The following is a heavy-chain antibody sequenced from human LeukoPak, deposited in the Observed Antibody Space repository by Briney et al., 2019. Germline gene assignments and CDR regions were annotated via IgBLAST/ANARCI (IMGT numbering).Heavy chain of an antibody. CDR3: AKVGKDGDYSSYLRWFDP. J-gene: IGHJ5*02. CDR2: ISGSGGST. CDR1: GFTFSSYA. Sequence: GGSLRLSCAASGFTFSSYAMSWVRQAPGKGLEWVSAISGSGGSTYYADSVKGRFTISRDNSKNTLYLQMNSLRAEDTAVYYCAKVGKDGDYSSYLRWFDPWGQGTLVTVSS. V-gene: IGHV3-23*01. D-gene: IGHD4-17*01.